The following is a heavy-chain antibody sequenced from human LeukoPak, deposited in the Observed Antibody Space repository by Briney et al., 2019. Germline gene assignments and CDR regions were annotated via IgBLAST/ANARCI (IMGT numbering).Heavy chain of an antibody. Sequence: PGRSLRLSCEASGFTFSSYGMHWVRQAPGKGLEWVAVIWYDGSNKYYADSVKGRFSISRDNSKNTLYLQMNSLRAEDTAVYYCARESVKSAAEVYFDSWGQGTLFTVSS. CDR1: GFTFSSYG. CDR3: ARESVKSAAEVYFDS. D-gene: IGHD6-13*01. CDR2: IWYDGSNK. J-gene: IGHJ4*02. V-gene: IGHV3-33*01.